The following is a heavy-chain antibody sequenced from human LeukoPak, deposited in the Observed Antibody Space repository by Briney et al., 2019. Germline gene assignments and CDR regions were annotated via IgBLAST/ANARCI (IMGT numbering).Heavy chain of an antibody. V-gene: IGHV1-46*01. Sequence: ASVKVSCKASGYTFIDYYMHWVRQAPGQGLEWMGIINPSGGSTSYAQKFQGRVTMTRDMSTSTVYMELSSLRSEDTAVYYCAREFLEKLDYVDYWGQGTLVTVSS. CDR1: GYTFIDYY. J-gene: IGHJ4*02. D-gene: IGHD6-13*01. CDR3: AREFLEKLDYVDY. CDR2: INPSGGST.